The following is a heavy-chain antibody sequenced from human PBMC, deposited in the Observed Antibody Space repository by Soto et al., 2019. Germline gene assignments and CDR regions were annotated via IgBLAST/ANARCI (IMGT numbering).Heavy chain of an antibody. J-gene: IGHJ3*01. CDR2: IIPVFDIA. CDR3: ARLRRDWGDAFDL. Sequence: QVQLVQSGADVKKPGSSVKVSCKTSGGSFGSSAISWVRQAPAQGLEWMGEIIPVFDIANYAQNFQGRLTITADELTGTVFMELSSLRSEDTAVYFCARLRRDWGDAFDLWGLGTFVTVSS. V-gene: IGHV1-69*01. D-gene: IGHD3-16*01. CDR1: GGSFGSSA.